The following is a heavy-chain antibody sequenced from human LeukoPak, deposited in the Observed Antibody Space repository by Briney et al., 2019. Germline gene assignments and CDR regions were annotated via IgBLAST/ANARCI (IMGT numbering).Heavy chain of an antibody. CDR2: IDPSDSYT. J-gene: IGHJ3*02. CDR3: ARLSPAMGSGTYYLDAFDI. V-gene: IGHV5-10-1*01. CDR1: GYSFINYR. Sequence: GESLKISCKGSGYSFINYRISWVRQMPGKGLEWMGRIDPSDSYTNYSPSFQSHVTISADKSISTAYLQWSSLKASDTAMYYCARLSPAMGSGTYYLDAFDIWGQGTMVTVSS. D-gene: IGHD3-10*01.